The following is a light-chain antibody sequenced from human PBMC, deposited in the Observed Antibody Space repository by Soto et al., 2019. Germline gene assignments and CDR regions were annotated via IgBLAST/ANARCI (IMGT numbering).Light chain of an antibody. CDR1: SGHSSYA. CDR3: QTWGTGIHVV. V-gene: IGLV4-69*01. Sequence: QLVLTQSPSASASLGASVKLTCTLSSGHSSYAIAWHQQQQEKGPRYLMKLDSDGSHTKGDAIPDRFSGSSSGAERYLTISSLQAEDEADYYCQTWGTGIHVVFGGGTQLTVL. J-gene: IGLJ2*01. CDR2: LDSDGSH.